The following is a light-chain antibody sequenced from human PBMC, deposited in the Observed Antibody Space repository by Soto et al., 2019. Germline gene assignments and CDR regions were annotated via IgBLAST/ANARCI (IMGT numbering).Light chain of an antibody. CDR2: DAS. V-gene: IGKV3-20*01. Sequence: EIVLTQSPGTLSLSPGESATLSCRASPSVGRNYLAWFQHKPDQAPRLLIYDASNRATGVPDRFSGSGSGTDFTLSVTRLEPEDFAVYYCHQYAVSPLTFGGGTRLEIK. J-gene: IGKJ5*01. CDR1: PSVGRNY. CDR3: HQYAVSPLT.